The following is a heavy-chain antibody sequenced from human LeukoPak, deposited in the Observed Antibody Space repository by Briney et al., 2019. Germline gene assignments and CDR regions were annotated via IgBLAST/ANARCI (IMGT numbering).Heavy chain of an antibody. Sequence: GGSLRLSCAASGFTFSSYVMSWVRQAPGKGLNWVSVISGSDGTTYYADSVKGRFTISRDNSKNTLYLQMNSLRAEDTAIYYCAKGSSTTVTTKGGPRRSFDYWGLGTLVTVSS. CDR2: ISGSDGTT. D-gene: IGHD4-17*01. V-gene: IGHV3-23*01. CDR3: AKGSSTTVTTKGGPRRSFDY. CDR1: GFTFSSYV. J-gene: IGHJ4*02.